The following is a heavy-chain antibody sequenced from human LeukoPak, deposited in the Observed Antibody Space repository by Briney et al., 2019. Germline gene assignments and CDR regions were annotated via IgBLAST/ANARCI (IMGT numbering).Heavy chain of an antibody. D-gene: IGHD4-17*01. J-gene: IGHJ4*02. CDR1: GGSISSYY. Sequence: PSETLSLTCTVSGGSISSYYWTWIRQPPGKGLEWIGYIHYSGSTNYKASLKSRVTISVDTSKNQFSLKMNSMTAADTAVYYCARQDGDYPLYYFDYWGQGTLVTVSS. V-gene: IGHV4-59*01. CDR2: IHYSGST. CDR3: ARQDGDYPLYYFDY.